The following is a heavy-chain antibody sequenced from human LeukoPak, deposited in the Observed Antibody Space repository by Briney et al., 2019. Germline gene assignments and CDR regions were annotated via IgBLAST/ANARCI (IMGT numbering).Heavy chain of an antibody. J-gene: IGHJ5*02. CDR1: GFTFSSYN. CDR3: AREEKTYYTGENWLDP. Sequence: PGGSLRLSCAASGFTFSSYNMNWVRQAPGKGLEWVSSISSSSSYIYYADSVEGRFTISRDNSKNSLYLQMNSLRAEDTAVYYCAREEKTYYTGENWLDPWGQGTLVTVSS. V-gene: IGHV3-21*04. D-gene: IGHD3-3*01. CDR2: ISSSSSYI.